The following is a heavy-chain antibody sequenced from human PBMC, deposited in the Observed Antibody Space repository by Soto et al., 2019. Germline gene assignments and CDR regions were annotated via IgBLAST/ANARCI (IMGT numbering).Heavy chain of an antibody. CDR1: GGSFSDYY. D-gene: IGHD4-17*01. CDR2: INYSGST. J-gene: IGHJ2*01. Sequence: QGHLQQWGAGLLKPSETLSLTCAVYGGSFSDYYWSWVRQPPGKGLEWIAEINYSGSTRYNPSLMRRATISSDSSKHRVSLNLSSVTAADTAVYYCVIYADSGWHFNPWGRGTLVTVSS. CDR3: VIYADSGWHFNP. V-gene: IGHV4-34*01.